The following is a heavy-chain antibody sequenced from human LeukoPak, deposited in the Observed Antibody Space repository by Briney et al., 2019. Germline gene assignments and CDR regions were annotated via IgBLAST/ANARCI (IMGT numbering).Heavy chain of an antibody. CDR1: GFIFSPYV. CDR3: VKDRWVDH. Sequence: GGSLRLSCSASGFIFSPYVMHWVRQAPGKGLEYVSSISSEGKTTYYADSVKGRFTIPRDNSKSTLYLQMSSLRPEDTAVYYCVKDRWVDHWGQGTLVTVSS. V-gene: IGHV3-64D*06. CDR2: ISSEGKTT. D-gene: IGHD6-13*01. J-gene: IGHJ4*02.